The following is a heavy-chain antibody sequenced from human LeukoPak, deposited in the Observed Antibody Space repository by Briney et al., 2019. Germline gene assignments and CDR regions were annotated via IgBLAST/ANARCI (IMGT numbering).Heavy chain of an antibody. CDR1: GGSFSGYY. Sequence: KPSEALSLTCAVYGGSFSGYYWSWIRRPPGKGLEWIGEINHSGSTNYNPSLKSRVTISVDTSKNQFSLKLSSVTAADTAVYYCARETYLDYWGQGTLVTVSS. V-gene: IGHV4-34*01. CDR2: INHSGST. J-gene: IGHJ4*02. CDR3: ARETYLDY.